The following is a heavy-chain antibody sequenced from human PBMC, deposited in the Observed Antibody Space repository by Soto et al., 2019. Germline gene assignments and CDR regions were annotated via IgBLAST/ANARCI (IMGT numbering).Heavy chain of an antibody. Sequence: ASVKVSCKASGYTFTSYSMHWVRQAPGQRLEWMGWINAGNGNTKYSQKFQGRVTITRDTSASTAYMELSSLRSEDTAVYYCARDSPHPYGSGSYYLPRPDYFDYWGQGTLVTVSS. CDR3: ARDSPHPYGSGSYYLPRPDYFDY. CDR2: INAGNGNT. CDR1: GYTFTSYS. D-gene: IGHD3-10*01. J-gene: IGHJ4*02. V-gene: IGHV1-3*01.